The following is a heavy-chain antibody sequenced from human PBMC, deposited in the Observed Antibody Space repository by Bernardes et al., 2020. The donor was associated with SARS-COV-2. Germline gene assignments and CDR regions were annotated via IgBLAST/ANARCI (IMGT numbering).Heavy chain of an antibody. CDR1: GFTFEDYT. CDR3: ATERQSLTIFGVGHDAFDF. CDR2: VSWDGSST. D-gene: IGHD3-3*01. V-gene: IGHV3-43*01. J-gene: IGHJ3*01. Sequence: GRSLRVSCAASGFTFEDYTMHWVRQIPGKGLEWVSLVSWDGSSTNYADSVKGRFIISRDSSRNTLHLQMNSLRKEDTALYYCATERQSLTIFGVGHDAFDFWGQGTMVTVSS.